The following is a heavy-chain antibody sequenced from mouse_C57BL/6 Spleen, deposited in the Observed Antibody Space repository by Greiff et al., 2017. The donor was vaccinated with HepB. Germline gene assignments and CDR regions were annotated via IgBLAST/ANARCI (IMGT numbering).Heavy chain of an antibody. D-gene: IGHD3-3*01. J-gene: IGHJ3*01. CDR1: GYTFTSYW. Sequence: VQLQQPGAELVKPGASVKLSCKASGYTFTSYWMQWVKQRPGQGLEWIGEIDPSDSYTNYNQKFKGKATLTVDTSSSTAYMQLSSLTSEDSAVYYCARGGTWGFAYWGQGTLVTVSA. V-gene: IGHV1-50*01. CDR2: IDPSDSYT. CDR3: ARGGTWGFAY.